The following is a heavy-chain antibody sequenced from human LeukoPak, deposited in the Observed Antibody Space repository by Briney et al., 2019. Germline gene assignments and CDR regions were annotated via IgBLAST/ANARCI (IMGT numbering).Heavy chain of an antibody. Sequence: PSDTLSLTCTVSGGSMSSYYWSWIRQPAGKGLEWIGRIFDSGSTNYNPSLKSRVTISIDRSKNQFSLWLTSVTAADTAVYFCARGPFVQAGTGLDFWGQGTLVTVSS. V-gene: IGHV4-4*07. CDR2: IFDSGST. D-gene: IGHD6-13*01. J-gene: IGHJ4*02. CDR1: GGSMSSYY. CDR3: ARGPFVQAGTGLDF.